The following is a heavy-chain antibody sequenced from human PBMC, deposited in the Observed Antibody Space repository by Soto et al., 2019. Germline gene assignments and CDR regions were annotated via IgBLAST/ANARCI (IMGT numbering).Heavy chain of an antibody. Sequence: EVQLVESGGGLVQPGGSLRLSCAASGFTFSSYDMHWVRQAPGKGLEYISAISSNGGITYFASSVKGRFTISRDNSKNPLYLQMGGLRADEMAVNCCVSDPSLDYWGQGTLVTVSS. J-gene: IGHJ4*02. CDR3: VSDPSLDY. CDR1: GFTFSSYD. CDR2: ISSNGGIT. V-gene: IGHV3-64*01.